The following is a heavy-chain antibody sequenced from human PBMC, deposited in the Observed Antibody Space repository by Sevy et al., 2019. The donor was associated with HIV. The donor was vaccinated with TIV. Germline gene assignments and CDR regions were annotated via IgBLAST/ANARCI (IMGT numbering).Heavy chain of an antibody. CDR1: GFTFSDCY. V-gene: IGHV3-11*01. J-gene: IGHJ3*01. D-gene: IGHD6-13*01. CDR2: ISSSGSTI. CDR3: ARGVAKQQLVSF. Sequence: GGSLRLSCAASGFTFSDCYMSWIRQAPGKGLEWVSFISSSGSTIYYADSVKGRFTISRDNAKNSLYLQMNSLRAEDTAVYYCARGVAKQQLVSFWGQGTMVPVSS.